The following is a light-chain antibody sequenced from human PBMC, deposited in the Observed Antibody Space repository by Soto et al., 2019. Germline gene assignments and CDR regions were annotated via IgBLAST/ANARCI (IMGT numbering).Light chain of an antibody. J-gene: IGKJ1*01. CDR2: GAS. CDR3: HQYNSWPQT. Sequence: EVVMTQSPATLSVSAGERATLSCGASQSVRSYLAWYQQKPGQAPRLLIHGASTRAPGIPARFSGSGSGTDFTLTISSLQSEDFAVYYCHQYNSWPQTFGQGTKVEIK. V-gene: IGKV3-15*01. CDR1: QSVRSY.